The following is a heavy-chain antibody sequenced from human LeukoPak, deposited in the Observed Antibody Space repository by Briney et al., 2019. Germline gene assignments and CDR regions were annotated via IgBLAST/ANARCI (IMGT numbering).Heavy chain of an antibody. Sequence: SVKVSCKASGGTFSSYTISWVRQAPGQGLEWMGRIIPILGIANYAQKFQGRVTITADKSTSTVNIELSSLRSEDTAVYYCARGNWGKNAAGYDDYWGQGTLVTVSS. CDR1: GGTFSSYT. V-gene: IGHV1-69*02. CDR2: IIPILGIA. CDR3: ARGNWGKNAAGYDDY. D-gene: IGHD7-27*01. J-gene: IGHJ4*02.